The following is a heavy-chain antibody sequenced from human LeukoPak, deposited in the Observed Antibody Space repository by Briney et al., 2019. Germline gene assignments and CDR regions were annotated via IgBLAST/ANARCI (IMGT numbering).Heavy chain of an antibody. CDR2: INPNSGGT. CDR1: GYTFTGYY. Sequence: ASVKVSCKASGYTFTGYYMHWVRQAPGQGLEWMGWINPNSGGTNYAQKFQGRVTMTRDTSISTAYMELSRLRSDDTAVYYCAGVAATGRYYFDYWGQGTLVTVSS. J-gene: IGHJ4*02. D-gene: IGHD2-15*01. CDR3: AGVAATGRYYFDY. V-gene: IGHV1-2*02.